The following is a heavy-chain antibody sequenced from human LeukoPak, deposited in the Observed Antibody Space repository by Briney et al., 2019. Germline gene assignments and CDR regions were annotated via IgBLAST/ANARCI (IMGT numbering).Heavy chain of an antibody. Sequence: SVKVSCKASGGTFSSYAISWVRQAPGQGLEWMGGIIPIFGTANYAQKFQGRDTITADESTSTAYMELSSVTAADTAVYYRARGKRHYYDSSAYEFFDYWGQGTLVTVSS. J-gene: IGHJ4*02. V-gene: IGHV1-69*01. CDR3: ARGKRHYYDSSAYEFFDY. CDR1: GGTFSSYA. CDR2: IIPIFGTA. D-gene: IGHD3-22*01.